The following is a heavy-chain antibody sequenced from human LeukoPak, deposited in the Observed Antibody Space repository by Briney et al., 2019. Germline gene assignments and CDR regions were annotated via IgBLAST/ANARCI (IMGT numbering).Heavy chain of an antibody. CDR3: AKGVDSSGYISSPFDY. V-gene: IGHV3-23*01. CDR2: ISGSGGST. Sequence: PGGSLRLSCAASGFIFSSYAMSWVRQAPGKGLEWVSAISGSGGSTYYADSVKGRFTISRDNSKNTLYLQMNSLRAEDTAVYYCAKGVDSSGYISSPFDYWGQGTLVTVSS. J-gene: IGHJ4*02. CDR1: GFIFSSYA. D-gene: IGHD3-22*01.